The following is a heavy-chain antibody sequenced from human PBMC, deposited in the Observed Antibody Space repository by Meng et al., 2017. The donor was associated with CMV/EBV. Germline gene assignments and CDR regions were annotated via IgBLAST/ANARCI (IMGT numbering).Heavy chain of an antibody. CDR2: INHSGST. CDR3: AIYFYDYAMDV. V-gene: IGHV4-34*01. Sequence: SETLSPTCVIYGGSFNNYYWNWIRQPPGKGLEWIGEINHSGSTNYNPSLKSRVTVSVDTSKNQFSLRLSSVTAADTAVYYCAIYFYDYAMDVWGQGTTVTVSS. CDR1: GGSFNNYY. J-gene: IGHJ6*02.